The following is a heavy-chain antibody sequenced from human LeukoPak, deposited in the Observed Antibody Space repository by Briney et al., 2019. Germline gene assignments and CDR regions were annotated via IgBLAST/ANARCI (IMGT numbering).Heavy chain of an antibody. CDR2: IYPSGRT. CDR1: GGSISSGSHY. D-gene: IGHD6-6*01. CDR3: AREGQQLVPPLDS. Sequence: PSETLSLTYTVSGGSISSGSHYWSWIRQPAGKGLDWVGHIYPSGRTNYNPSLTGRVTIAIDTSKNQFSLKLSSVTAADSAVYFCAREGQQLVPPLDSWGQGTLVTVSS. J-gene: IGHJ4*02. V-gene: IGHV4-61*09.